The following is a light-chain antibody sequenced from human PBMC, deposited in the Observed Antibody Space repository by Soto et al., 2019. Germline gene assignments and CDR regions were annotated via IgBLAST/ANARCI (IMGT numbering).Light chain of an antibody. Sequence: DIQLTQSPSFLSASVGDRVSITCRASQGIGSYLAWYQQKPGKAPNLLIYAASTLQSGVPSRFSGSGSGTEYTLTISCLQPEDFATYYCHQLNDYPLTFGGGTKVEIK. CDR1: QGIGSY. CDR3: HQLNDYPLT. V-gene: IGKV1-9*01. CDR2: AAS. J-gene: IGKJ4*01.